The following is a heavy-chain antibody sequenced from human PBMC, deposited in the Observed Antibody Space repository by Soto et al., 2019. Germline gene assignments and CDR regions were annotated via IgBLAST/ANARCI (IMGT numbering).Heavy chain of an antibody. CDR2: ISSSGSTI. CDR3: ARESEDLTSNFDY. Sequence: PGGSLRLSCAASGFTFSDYYMSWIRQAPGKGLEWVSYISSSGSTIYYADSMKGRFTISRDNGKNSLYLEMHSLRAEDTAVYYCARESEDLTSNFDYWGQGTLVTVSS. V-gene: IGHV3-11*04. CDR1: GFTFSDYY. J-gene: IGHJ4*02.